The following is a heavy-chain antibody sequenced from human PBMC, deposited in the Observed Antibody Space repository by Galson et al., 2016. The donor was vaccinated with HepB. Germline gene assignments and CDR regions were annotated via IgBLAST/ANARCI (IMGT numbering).Heavy chain of an antibody. J-gene: IGHJ1*01. CDR3: ARSRGTYCGDARSPHFQY. Sequence: SETLSLTCAVYGGSFSGNYWSWIRQPPGKGLEWIAEISHSGSTNYSPSLKSRVNISVDTSKNQFSLKLYSVTAADTAVYYCARSRGTYCGDARSPHFQYWGQGTRVTVSS. V-gene: IGHV4-34*01. CDR2: ISHSGST. CDR1: GGSFSGNY. D-gene: IGHD2-21*01.